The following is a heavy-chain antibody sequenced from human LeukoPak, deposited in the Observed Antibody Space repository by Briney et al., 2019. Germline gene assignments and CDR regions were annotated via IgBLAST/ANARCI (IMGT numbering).Heavy chain of an antibody. J-gene: IGHJ6*02. V-gene: IGHV3-33*01. CDR3: ARDDRYCTNGVCSYYYGMDV. D-gene: IGHD2-8*01. CDR1: GFTFSSYG. CDR2: IWYDGSNK. Sequence: TGRSLRLSCAASGFTFSSYGMHWVRQAPGKGLEWVAVIWYDGSNKYYADSVKGRFTISRDNSKNTLYLQMNSLRAEDTAVYYCARDDRYCTNGVCSYYYGMDVWGQGTTVTVSS.